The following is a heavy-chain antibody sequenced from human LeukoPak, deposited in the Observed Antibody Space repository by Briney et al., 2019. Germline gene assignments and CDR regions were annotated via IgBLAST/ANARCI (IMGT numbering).Heavy chain of an antibody. CDR1: GDSISSSSYY. D-gene: IGHD6-13*01. CDR3: ARSWFSTGPADY. Sequence: SETLSLTCSVSGDSISSSSYYWGWIRQPPGKGLEWIGSIFHSGSTYYNPSLKSRVTISVDTSKNQFSLKLTSVTAADTAVYYCARSWFSTGPADYWGQGTLVTVSS. V-gene: IGHV4-39*01. J-gene: IGHJ4*02. CDR2: IFHSGST.